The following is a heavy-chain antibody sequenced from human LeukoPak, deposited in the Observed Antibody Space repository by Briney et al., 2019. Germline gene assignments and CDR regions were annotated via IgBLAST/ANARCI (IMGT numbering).Heavy chain of an antibody. V-gene: IGHV3-30*02. CDR2: IRYDGSNK. D-gene: IGHD6-19*01. Sequence: GGSLRLSCAASGFTFSSYGMHWVRQAPGKGLEWVAFIRYDGSNKYYADSVKGRFTISRDNSENTLYLQMNSLRVEDTAVYYCAKDRIAVAGSHYYYYMDVWGKGTTVTVSS. CDR3: AKDRIAVAGSHYYYYMDV. J-gene: IGHJ6*03. CDR1: GFTFSSYG.